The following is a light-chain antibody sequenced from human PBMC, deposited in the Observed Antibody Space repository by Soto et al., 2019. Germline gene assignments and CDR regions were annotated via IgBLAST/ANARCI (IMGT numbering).Light chain of an antibody. V-gene: IGLV2-14*03. Sequence: QSVLTQPASVSGSPGQSINISCTGTGGDVGAYNYVSWYRQHPGKAPKVIIYDVSKRPSGVPDRFSGSKSGNTASLTISGLQAEDEADYFCSSFAGSYTHVFGTGTKVTVL. CDR2: DVS. J-gene: IGLJ1*01. CDR3: SSFAGSYTHV. CDR1: GGDVGAYNY.